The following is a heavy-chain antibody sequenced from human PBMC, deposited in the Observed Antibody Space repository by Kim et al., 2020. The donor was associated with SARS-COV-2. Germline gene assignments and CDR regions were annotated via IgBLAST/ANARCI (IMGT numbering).Heavy chain of an antibody. CDR3: ARGNPKYSSGWNFDY. V-gene: IGHV3-30*04. CDR1: GFTFSSYA. CDR2: ISYDGSNK. J-gene: IGHJ4*02. Sequence: GGSLRLSCAASGFTFSSYAMHWVRQAPGKGLEWVAVISYDGSNKYYADSVKGRFTISRDNSKNTLYLQMNSLRAEDTAVYYCARGNPKYSSGWNFDYWGQGTLVTVSS. D-gene: IGHD6-19*01.